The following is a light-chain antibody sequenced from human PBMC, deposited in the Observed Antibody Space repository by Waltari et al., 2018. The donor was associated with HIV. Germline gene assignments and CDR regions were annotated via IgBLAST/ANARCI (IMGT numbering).Light chain of an antibody. Sequence: QSVLSQPPSASGTPGQRVTIPCSGRSPHIGRFYVYCYRQVPGTTPHLLIYRNNQRPSGVPDRFSGSKSGTSASLAISGLRSEDEAYYYCAAWNDNLSGVVFGGGTELTVL. V-gene: IGLV1-47*01. CDR2: RNN. CDR3: AAWNDNLSGVV. J-gene: IGLJ2*01. CDR1: SPHIGRFY.